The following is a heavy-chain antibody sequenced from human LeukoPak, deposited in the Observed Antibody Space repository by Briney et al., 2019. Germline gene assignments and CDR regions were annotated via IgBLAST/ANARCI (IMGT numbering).Heavy chain of an antibody. J-gene: IGHJ4*02. CDR3: AIPNYDILTGFTLDY. CDR1: GGTFSSYA. D-gene: IGHD3-9*01. V-gene: IGHV1-69*06. CDR2: IIPIFGTA. Sequence: ASVKVSCKASGGTFSSYAISWVRQAPGQGLEWMGRIIPIFGTANYAQKFQGRVTITADKSTSTAYMELSSLRSEDTAVYYCAIPNYDILTGFTLDYWGQGTLVTVSS.